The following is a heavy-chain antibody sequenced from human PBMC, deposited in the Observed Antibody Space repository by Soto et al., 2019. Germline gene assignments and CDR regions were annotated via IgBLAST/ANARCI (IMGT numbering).Heavy chain of an antibody. CDR3: AKSAEAVAGTVYDY. D-gene: IGHD6-19*01. J-gene: IGHJ4*02. CDR2: IIPIFGTA. V-gene: IGHV1-69*13. CDR1: GGTFSSYA. Sequence: SVKVSCKASGGTFSSYAISWVRQAPGQGLEWMGGIIPIFGTANYAQKFQGRVTITADESTSTAYMELSSLRSEDTAVYYCAKSAEAVAGTVYDYWGQGTLVTVSS.